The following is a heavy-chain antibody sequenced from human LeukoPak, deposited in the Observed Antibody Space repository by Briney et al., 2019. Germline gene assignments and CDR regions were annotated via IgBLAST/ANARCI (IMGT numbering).Heavy chain of an antibody. J-gene: IGHJ4*02. D-gene: IGHD2-2*01. CDR1: GFIFNNYG. V-gene: IGHV3-23*01. CDR2: IRGNAGTT. CDR3: ARDTVVVPAAPAGYFDY. Sequence: PGGSLRLSCAASGFIFNNYGMSWVRQAPGKGLEWVSAIRGNAGTTYYADSVKGRFTISRDNSKNTLYLQMNSLRAEDTAVYYCARDTVVVPAAPAGYFDYWGQGTLVTVSS.